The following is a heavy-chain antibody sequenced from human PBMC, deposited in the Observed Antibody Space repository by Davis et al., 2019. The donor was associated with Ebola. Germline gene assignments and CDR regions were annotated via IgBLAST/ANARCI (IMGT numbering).Heavy chain of an antibody. J-gene: IGHJ5*02. Sequence: PSETLSLTCTVSGGSISSYYWSWIRQPPGKGLEWIGYIYYSGSTNYNPSLKGRVTISVDTSKDQFSLRLSSVTAADTAVYYCARMYGGHSGYNWFDPWGQGTLVTVSS. CDR1: GGSISSYY. V-gene: IGHV4-59*01. CDR3: ARMYGGHSGYNWFDP. CDR2: IYYSGST. D-gene: IGHD4-23*01.